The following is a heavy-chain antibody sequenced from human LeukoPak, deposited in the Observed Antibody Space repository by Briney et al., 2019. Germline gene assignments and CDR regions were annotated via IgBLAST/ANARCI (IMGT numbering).Heavy chain of an antibody. Sequence: GGSLRLSCAASGISFSDAWMSWVRQAPGKGLECVGRIKTKTDGGTTDYAEAVKGRFTISRDDSKNQLYLQMNSLGTEDTAVYYCTTGDYEYAFDIWGQGTMVTVSS. CDR3: TTGDYEYAFDI. CDR2: IKTKTDGGTT. V-gene: IGHV3-15*01. J-gene: IGHJ3*02. D-gene: IGHD4-17*01. CDR1: GISFSDAW.